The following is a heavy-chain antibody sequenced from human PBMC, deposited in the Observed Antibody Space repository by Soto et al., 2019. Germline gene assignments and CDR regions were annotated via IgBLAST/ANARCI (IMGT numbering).Heavy chain of an antibody. CDR1: GFTFRSYG. V-gene: IGHV3-23*01. J-gene: IGHJ3*02. Sequence: EVQLLESGGGLVQPGGSLRLSCAASGFTFRSYGMSWVRQAPGKGLEWVSTISGSGGSTYYADSVKGRFTISRDNSKNTLYLQMNSLRAEDTAVYYCARKGPPRAAFDIWGQGTMVTVSS. CDR3: ARKGPPRAAFDI. CDR2: ISGSGGST.